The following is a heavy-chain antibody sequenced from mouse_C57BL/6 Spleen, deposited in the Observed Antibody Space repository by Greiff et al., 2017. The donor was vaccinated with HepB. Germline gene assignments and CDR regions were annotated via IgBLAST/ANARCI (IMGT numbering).Heavy chain of an antibody. CDR3: AREDYGSRTWFAY. Sequence: QVQLKESGAELVRPGTSVKMSCKASGYTFTNYWIGWAKQRPGHGLEWIGDIYPGGGYTNYNENFKGKATLTADQSSSTAYMQFSSLTSEDSAIYYCAREDYGSRTWFAYWGQGTLVTVSA. V-gene: IGHV1-63*01. CDR2: IYPGGGYT. J-gene: IGHJ3*01. D-gene: IGHD1-1*01. CDR1: GYTFTNYW.